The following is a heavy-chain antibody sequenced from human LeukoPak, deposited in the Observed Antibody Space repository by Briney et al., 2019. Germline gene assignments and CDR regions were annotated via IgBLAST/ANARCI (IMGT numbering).Heavy chain of an antibody. J-gene: IGHJ4*02. Sequence: GRSLRLSCAASGFTFSSYGMHWVRQAPGKGLEWVAVISYDGSNKYYADSVKGRFTISRDNSKNTLYLQMNSLRAEDTAVYYCAKDLSGRKGPFDYWGQGTLVTVSS. CDR3: AKDLSGRKGPFDY. CDR1: GFTFSSYG. V-gene: IGHV3-30*18. CDR2: ISYDGSNK. D-gene: IGHD3-10*01.